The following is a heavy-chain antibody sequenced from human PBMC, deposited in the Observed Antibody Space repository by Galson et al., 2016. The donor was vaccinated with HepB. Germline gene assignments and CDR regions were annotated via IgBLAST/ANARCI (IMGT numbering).Heavy chain of an antibody. Sequence: SVKVSCKASGGTFSNYAISWVRQAPGQGLEWMGGTIPIFGTANYAQNFQGRVTITADESTSTAYMELSSLRSEDTAVYYCASRAGDYYDNSGYYYYYNYGMDVWGQGTTVTVSS. D-gene: IGHD3-22*01. V-gene: IGHV1-69*13. CDR1: GGTFSNYA. J-gene: IGHJ6*02. CDR2: TIPIFGTA. CDR3: ASRAGDYYDNSGYYYYYNYGMDV.